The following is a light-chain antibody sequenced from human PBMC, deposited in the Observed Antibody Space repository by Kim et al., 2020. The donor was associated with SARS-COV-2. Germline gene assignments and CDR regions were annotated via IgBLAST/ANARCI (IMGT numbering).Light chain of an antibody. CDR2: EVS. Sequence: VTIACTGTSSDVGGYNYVSWYQQHPGKAPKLMIYEVSKRPSGVPDRFSGSKSGNTASLTVSGLQAEDEADYYCSSYAGSNTLNYVFGTGTKVTVL. V-gene: IGLV2-8*01. CDR3: SSYAGSNTLNYV. CDR1: SSDVGGYNY. J-gene: IGLJ1*01.